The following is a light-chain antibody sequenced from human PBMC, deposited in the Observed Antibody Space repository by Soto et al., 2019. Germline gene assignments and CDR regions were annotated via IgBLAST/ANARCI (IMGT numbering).Light chain of an antibody. V-gene: IGLV1-44*01. Sequence: QYVRSHPPSASWTPGQRVTISCSGRRSNVGTNLVNWYQQLPGTAPKLLIYAHIQRPSGVPDRFSGSTSGTSASLAISGLQSEDEADYYCAVWDDGLNGYVFGTGTKVTAL. CDR2: AHI. CDR3: AVWDDGLNGYV. J-gene: IGLJ1*01. CDR1: RSNVGTNL.